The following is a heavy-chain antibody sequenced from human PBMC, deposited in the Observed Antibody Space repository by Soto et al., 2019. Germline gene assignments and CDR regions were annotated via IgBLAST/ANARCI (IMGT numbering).Heavy chain of an antibody. Sequence: QVQLVQSGAEVKKPGSSVNVSCKASGGTFSSYALSWVRQAPGQGLEWRGGFIPIFGTANYAQKIQGRVTITADESTSTAYMELSGLRSEDTAVYYCTREGGYDVGSGYGPNNGMDVWGQGTTVTVSS. J-gene: IGHJ6*02. D-gene: IGHD3-3*01. CDR1: GGTFSSYA. CDR3: TREGGYDVGSGYGPNNGMDV. CDR2: FIPIFGTA. V-gene: IGHV1-69*01.